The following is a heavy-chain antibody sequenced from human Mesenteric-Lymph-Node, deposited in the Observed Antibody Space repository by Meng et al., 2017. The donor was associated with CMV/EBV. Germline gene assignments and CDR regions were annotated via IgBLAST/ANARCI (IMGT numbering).Heavy chain of an antibody. V-gene: IGHV3-23*01. Sequence: GESLKISCAASGFTFSSYAMSWVRQAPGKGLEWVSAISGSGGSTYYADSVKGRFTISRDNSKNTLYLQMNSLRAEDTAVYYCAREYSSGWYGYYYYGMDVWGQGTTVTVSS. CDR3: AREYSSGWYGYYYYGMDV. D-gene: IGHD6-19*01. CDR1: GFTFSSYA. J-gene: IGHJ6*02. CDR2: ISGSGGST.